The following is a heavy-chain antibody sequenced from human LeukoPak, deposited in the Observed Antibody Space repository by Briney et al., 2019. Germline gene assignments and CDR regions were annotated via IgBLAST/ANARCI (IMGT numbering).Heavy chain of an antibody. D-gene: IGHD1-7*01. V-gene: IGHV4-39*01. CDR1: GGSISSRSYY. J-gene: IGHJ6*02. CDR2: IYYSGSA. Sequence: SETLSLTCTVSGGSISSRSYYWGWIRQPPGKGLEWIGSIYYSGSAYYNPSLKSRVTISVDTSKNQFSLKLTSVTAADTAVYYCASGTHTAKPEGMDVWGQGTTVSVSS. CDR3: ASGTHTAKPEGMDV.